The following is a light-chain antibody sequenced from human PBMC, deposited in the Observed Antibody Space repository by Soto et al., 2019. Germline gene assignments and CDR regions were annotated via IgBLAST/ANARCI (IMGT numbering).Light chain of an antibody. Sequence: QSVLTQPASVTGSPGQSITISCTGSSSDVGTYDYVSWYQQHPGKAPKLMIYEVNNRPSGVSDRFSGSKPGNTASLTISGLQAEDEADYYCNSHTTNRSLVFGGGTKVTVL. J-gene: IGLJ2*01. CDR2: EVN. CDR3: NSHTTNRSLV. V-gene: IGLV2-14*01. CDR1: SSDVGTYDY.